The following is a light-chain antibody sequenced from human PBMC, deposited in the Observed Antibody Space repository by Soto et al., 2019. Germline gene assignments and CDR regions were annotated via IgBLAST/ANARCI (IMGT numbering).Light chain of an antibody. V-gene: IGKV1-33*01. CDR1: QDISNY. CDR2: DAS. Sequence: DIQMTQSPSSLSASVGDRVTITCQASQDISNYLNWYQQKPGKAPKLLIYDASNLETGVPSTFSGRGSGTDFTFSISSLRPEDIATYYCQQYDNLPPLTFGGGTKVEIK. J-gene: IGKJ4*01. CDR3: QQYDNLPPLT.